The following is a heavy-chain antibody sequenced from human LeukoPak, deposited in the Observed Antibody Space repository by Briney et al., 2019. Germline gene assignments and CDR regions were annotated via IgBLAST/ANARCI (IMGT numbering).Heavy chain of an antibody. V-gene: IGHV1-3*01. J-gene: IGHJ6*02. Sequence: ASVKVSCKASGYNFTSYAIHWVRQAPGQRLEWMGWINAGNGNTKFSQNFQGRVTITADESTSTAYMELSSLRSEDTAVYYCARGGYSYGYHYYGMDVWGQGTTVTVSS. CDR1: GYNFTSYA. CDR3: ARGGYSYGYHYYGMDV. CDR2: INAGNGNT. D-gene: IGHD5-18*01.